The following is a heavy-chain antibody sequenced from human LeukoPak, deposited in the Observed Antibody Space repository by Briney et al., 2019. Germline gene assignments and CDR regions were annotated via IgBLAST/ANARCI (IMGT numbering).Heavy chain of an antibody. CDR2: IYHSGST. CDR1: DGSISSSNW. Sequence: TSETLSLTCAVSDGSISSSNWWSWVRQPPGKGLEWIGEIYHSGSTNYNPSLKGRVTISVDKSKNQFSLRLTSVTAADTAVYYCARNDPGDYFDYWGQGTLVTVSS. D-gene: IGHD4-17*01. V-gene: IGHV4-4*02. J-gene: IGHJ4*02. CDR3: ARNDPGDYFDY.